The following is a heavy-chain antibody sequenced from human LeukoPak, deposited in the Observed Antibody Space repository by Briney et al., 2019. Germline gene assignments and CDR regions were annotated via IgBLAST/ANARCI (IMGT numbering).Heavy chain of an antibody. J-gene: IGHJ4*02. CDR1: GFTFSSHG. D-gene: IGHD3-10*01. CDR2: ISGSGDYT. V-gene: IGHV3-23*01. Sequence: LAGGSLRLSCAASGFTFSSHGMSWVRQAPGKGLEWVSTISGSGDYTYYADSVKGRFTISRDNSKNTLYLQMNSLRAEDTAVYYCAKVTYGSGTYGAFDSWGQGTLVTVSS. CDR3: AKVTYGSGTYGAFDS.